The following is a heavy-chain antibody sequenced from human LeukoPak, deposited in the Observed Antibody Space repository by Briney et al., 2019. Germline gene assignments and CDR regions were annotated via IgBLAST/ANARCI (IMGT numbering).Heavy chain of an antibody. Sequence: PGGSLRLSCAASGFTFRNYAMTYVRQAPGKGLEWVASVSGSGTNTYYADSVKGRFTISRDNSKNTVTLGMSSLRGEDTAHYYCAKETLGYRRDLEMWGQGTTVTVSS. CDR1: GFTFRNYA. J-gene: IGHJ3*01. CDR3: AKETLGYRRDLEM. V-gene: IGHV3-23*01. CDR2: VSGSGTNT. D-gene: IGHD3-16*02.